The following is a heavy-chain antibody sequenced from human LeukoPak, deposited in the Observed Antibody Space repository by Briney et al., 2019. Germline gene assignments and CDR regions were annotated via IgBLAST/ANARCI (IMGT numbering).Heavy chain of an antibody. Sequence: GSVKVSCKAPGYTFTSYGISWVRQAPGQGLEWMGWISAYNGKTNYAQTLQGRVTMTTDTSTSTAYMELRSLRSDDTAVYSCARDRTGAPAGHFDYWGQGTLVTVSS. D-gene: IGHD3-10*01. V-gene: IGHV1-18*01. J-gene: IGHJ4*02. CDR3: ARDRTGAPAGHFDY. CDR2: ISAYNGKT. CDR1: GYTFTSYG.